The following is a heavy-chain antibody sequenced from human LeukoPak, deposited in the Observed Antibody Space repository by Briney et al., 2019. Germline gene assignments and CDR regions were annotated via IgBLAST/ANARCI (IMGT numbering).Heavy chain of an antibody. CDR2: TSSDLNVK. D-gene: IGHD3-10*01. Sequence: GGSLRLSCAASGFTFRNYVIHWVRQAPGKGLEWVAVTSSDLNVKLYADSVKGRFTISRDNSRSTLYLQMNSLRPEDTAIYYCAREGYYGSGSPPSLYFDYWGQGTMVTVSS. CDR3: AREGYYGSGSPPSLYFDY. V-gene: IGHV3-30-3*01. J-gene: IGHJ4*02. CDR1: GFTFRNYV.